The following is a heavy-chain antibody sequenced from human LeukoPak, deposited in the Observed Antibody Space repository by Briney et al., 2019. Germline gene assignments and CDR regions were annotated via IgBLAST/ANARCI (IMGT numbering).Heavy chain of an antibody. CDR3: AKSPKQRLARYFDY. Sequence: GGSLRLSCAASGFTFSSYGMHWVRQAPGKGLEWVAFIRYDGSNKYYADSEKGRFTISRDNSKNTLYLQMNSLRAEDTAVYYCAKSPKQRLARYFDYWGQGTLVTVSS. CDR2: IRYDGSNK. CDR1: GFTFSSYG. V-gene: IGHV3-30*02. D-gene: IGHD6-25*01. J-gene: IGHJ4*02.